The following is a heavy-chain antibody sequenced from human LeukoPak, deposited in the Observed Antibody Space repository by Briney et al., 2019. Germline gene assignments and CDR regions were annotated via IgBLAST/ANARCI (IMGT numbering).Heavy chain of an antibody. CDR2: ISYDGSNK. J-gene: IGHJ5*02. V-gene: IGHV3-30*03. D-gene: IGHD3-10*01. Sequence: GGSLRLSCAASGFTFSSYGMHWVRQAPGKGLEWVAVISYDGSNKYYADSVKGRFTISRDNSKNTLYLQMNSLRVEDTAVYYCARGFYYGSGSYYNGDFGFDPWGQGTLVTVSS. CDR1: GFTFSSYG. CDR3: ARGFYYGSGSYYNGDFGFDP.